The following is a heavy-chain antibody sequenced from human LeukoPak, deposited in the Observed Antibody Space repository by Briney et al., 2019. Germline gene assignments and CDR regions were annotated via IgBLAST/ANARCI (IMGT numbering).Heavy chain of an antibody. J-gene: IGHJ4*02. V-gene: IGHV3-30*19. CDR3: ARYSGYDYFFDY. CDR2: ISYDGTTE. CDR1: GFTFSSYG. Sequence: GRSLRLSCAASGFTFSSYGMHWVRQAPGKGLEWVALISYDGTTEYFADSVKGRFTISRDNSRNTLFLQINNLRSEDSALYYCARYSGYDYFFDYWGQGILVTVSS. D-gene: IGHD5-12*01.